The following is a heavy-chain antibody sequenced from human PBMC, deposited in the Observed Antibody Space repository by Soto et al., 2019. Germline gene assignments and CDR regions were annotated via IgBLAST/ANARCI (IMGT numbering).Heavy chain of an antibody. V-gene: IGHV3-21*01. D-gene: IGHD2-15*01. CDR2: IRGFSPYT. J-gene: IGHJ6*02. CDR3: ARDRGYDAHDYYYDAMDV. Sequence: GGSLRLSCISSGFTFRTYTMNWVRQAPGKGLEWVSGIRGFSPYTFYAESVKGRFTISRDNAKNSLYLQMNSLRAEDTAVYYCARDRGYDAHDYYYDAMDVWGQGTTVTVSS. CDR1: GFTFRTYT.